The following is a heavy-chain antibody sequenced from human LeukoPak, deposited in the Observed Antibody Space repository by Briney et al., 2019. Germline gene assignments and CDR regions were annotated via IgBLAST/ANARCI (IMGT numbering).Heavy chain of an antibody. J-gene: IGHJ4*02. Sequence: GGSLRLSCVASGFTFSNSWVTWVRQAPGTGLEWVANIDKHGNGKYYVDSVKGRFAISRDYASNSVFLQMDSLRAEDTSVYYCARDAGWGYYDLWGQGTPVTVSS. CDR1: GFTFSNSW. V-gene: IGHV3-7*01. CDR3: ARDAGWGYYDL. CDR2: IDKHGNGK. D-gene: IGHD1-26*01.